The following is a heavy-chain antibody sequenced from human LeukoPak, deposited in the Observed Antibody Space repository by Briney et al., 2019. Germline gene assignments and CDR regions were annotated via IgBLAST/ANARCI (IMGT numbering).Heavy chain of an antibody. CDR2: ISYDGSNQ. CDR1: GFTFSNFA. V-gene: IGHV3-30*04. Sequence: GRSLRLSCAASGFTFSNFAMHWVRQAPGKGLEWVAIISYDGSNQYYADSVKGRFTSSRDSSQNTLYLQMNSLRAEDTAVYYCARELTGYWQQYWGQGTLVTVSS. D-gene: IGHD3-9*01. J-gene: IGHJ4*02. CDR3: ARELTGYWQQY.